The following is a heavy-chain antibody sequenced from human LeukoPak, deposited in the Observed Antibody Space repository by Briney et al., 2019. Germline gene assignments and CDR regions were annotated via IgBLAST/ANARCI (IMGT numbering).Heavy chain of an antibody. J-gene: IGHJ4*02. D-gene: IGHD3-22*01. CDR3: ARGGWNKFDY. V-gene: IGHV4-59*01. CDR1: GGSISSYY. CDR2: IFYSGTT. Sequence: PSETLTLTCTVSGGSISSYYWSWIRQPPGKGLEWIGFIFYSGTTNYNPSLKSRVTISVDTSKNQFSLKLSSVTAADTAVYYCARGGWNKFDYWGQGTLVTVSS.